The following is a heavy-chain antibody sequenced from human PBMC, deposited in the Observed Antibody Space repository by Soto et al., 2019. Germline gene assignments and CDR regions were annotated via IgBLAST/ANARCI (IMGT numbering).Heavy chain of an antibody. CDR2: ISYDGSNK. D-gene: IGHD4-17*01. Sequence: QVQLVESGGGVVQPGRSLRLSCAASGFTFSSYAMHWVRQAPGKGLEWVAVISYDGSNKYYADSMKGRFTISRDNSKNIVHLQRNSLRAEDTGVYCCARGKDYGAPTGMDGWGQGTTVTVSS. CDR3: ARGKDYGAPTGMDG. J-gene: IGHJ6*02. CDR1: GFTFSSYA. V-gene: IGHV3-30-3*01.